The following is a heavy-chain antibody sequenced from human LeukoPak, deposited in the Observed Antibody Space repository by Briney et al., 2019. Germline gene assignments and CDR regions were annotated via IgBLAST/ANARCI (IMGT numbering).Heavy chain of an antibody. CDR1: GGTFSSYA. D-gene: IGHD2-2*01. CDR3: AREYCSSTSCPVDP. J-gene: IGHJ5*02. CDR2: IIPIFGTA. V-gene: IGHV1-69*13. Sequence: GASAKVSCKASGGTFSSYAISWVRQAPGQGLEWMGGIIPIFGTANYAQKFQGRVTITADESTSTAYMELSSLRSEDTAVYYCAREYCSSTSCPVDPWGQGTLVTVSS.